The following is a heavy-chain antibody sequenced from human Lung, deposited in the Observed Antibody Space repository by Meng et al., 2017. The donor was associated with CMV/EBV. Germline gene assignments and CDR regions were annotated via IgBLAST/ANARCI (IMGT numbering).Heavy chain of an antibody. J-gene: IGHJ3*01. CDR2: FDLEDGKT. CDR3: AIFGLVGGLDAFDV. D-gene: IGHD3/OR15-3a*01. CDR1: GYRLSELS. V-gene: IGHV1-24*01. Sequence: ASVKVSXKASGYRLSELSMHWVRQAPGQGLEWMGGFDLEDGKTIYAQKFQGRVTMTEDTSTDTAYMDLSSLRSEDTAVYYCAIFGLVGGLDAFDVWGQGTMVTVSS.